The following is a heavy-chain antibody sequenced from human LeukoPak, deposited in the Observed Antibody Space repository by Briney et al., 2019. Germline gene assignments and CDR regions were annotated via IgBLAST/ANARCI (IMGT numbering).Heavy chain of an antibody. Sequence: SETLSLTCTVSGGSISSSSYYWGWIRQPPGKGLEWIGSIYHSGSTYYNPSLKSRVTISVDTSKNQFSLKLSSVTAADTAVYYCARIDIVVVPAAISGAFDIWGQGTMVTVSS. CDR3: ARIDIVVVPAAISGAFDI. CDR2: IYHSGST. J-gene: IGHJ3*02. V-gene: IGHV4-39*07. D-gene: IGHD2-2*01. CDR1: GGSISSSSYY.